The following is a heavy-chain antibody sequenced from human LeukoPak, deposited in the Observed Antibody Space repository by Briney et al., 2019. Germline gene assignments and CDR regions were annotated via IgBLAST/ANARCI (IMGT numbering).Heavy chain of an antibody. D-gene: IGHD3-22*01. CDR2: ISAYNGNT. CDR3: ARAERYYYDSSGYNWFDP. J-gene: IGHJ5*02. V-gene: IGHV1-18*01. Sequence: ASVKASGKASGYTFTSYGISWVRQAPGQGLEWMGWISAYNGNTNYAQKLQGRVTMTTDTSTSTAYMELSSLRSEDTAVYYCARAERYYYDSSGYNWFDPWGQGTLVTVSS. CDR1: GYTFTSYG.